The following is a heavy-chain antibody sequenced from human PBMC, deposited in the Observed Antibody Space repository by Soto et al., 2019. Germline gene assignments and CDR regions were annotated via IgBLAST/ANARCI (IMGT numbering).Heavy chain of an antibody. CDR1: SFSINSRYY. V-gene: IGHV4-38-2*02. D-gene: IGHD6-19*01. CDR2: IYNSVST. Sequence: PSETLSLTCSVSSFSINSRYYWGWIRQPPGKGLEWIASIYNSVSTHYNPSPKSRATISVDTSHKQFPLRLSSVTAADTAIYYCASNTSGRYFDYWGPGTLLTVSS. CDR3: ASNTSGRYFDY. J-gene: IGHJ4*02.